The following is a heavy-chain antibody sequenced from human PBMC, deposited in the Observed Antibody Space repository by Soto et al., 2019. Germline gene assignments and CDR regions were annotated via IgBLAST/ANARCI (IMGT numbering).Heavy chain of an antibody. Sequence: GGSLRLSCAASGFTFSSYAMSWVRQAPGKGLEWVSAISGSGGSTYYADSVKGRFTISRENSKNTLYLQMNSLRAEDTAVYYCAGFGVVIIFLGMDVWGQGTTVTVSS. J-gene: IGHJ6*02. CDR2: ISGSGGST. V-gene: IGHV3-23*01. CDR1: GFTFSSYA. CDR3: AGFGVVIIFLGMDV. D-gene: IGHD3-3*01.